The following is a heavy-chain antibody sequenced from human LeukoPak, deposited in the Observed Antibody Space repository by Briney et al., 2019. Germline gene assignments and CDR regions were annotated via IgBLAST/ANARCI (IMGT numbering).Heavy chain of an antibody. D-gene: IGHD6-13*01. Sequence: SETLSLTCAVYGGSFSGYYWSWIRQPPGKGLEWIGEINHSGSTNYNPSLKSRVTISVDTSKNQFPLKLSSVTAADTAVYYCARGSSSRYGMDVWGQGTTVTVSS. CDR1: GGSFSGYY. J-gene: IGHJ6*02. CDR2: INHSGST. CDR3: ARGSSSRYGMDV. V-gene: IGHV4-34*01.